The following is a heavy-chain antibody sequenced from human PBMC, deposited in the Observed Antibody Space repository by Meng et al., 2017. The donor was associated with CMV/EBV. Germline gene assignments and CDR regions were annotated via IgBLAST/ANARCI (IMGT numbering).Heavy chain of an antibody. CDR1: GGSISSYY. Sequence: QGLLKGSGPGLVKPWETLSLTCTALGGSISSYYWSWIRQPAGKGLEWIGRISTSGSTNYNPSLKSRVTMSVDTSKNQFSLKLSSVTAADTAVYYCARGPEVDYGDYVGLDYWGQGTLVTVSS. V-gene: IGHV4-4*07. D-gene: IGHD4-17*01. CDR2: ISTSGST. CDR3: ARGPEVDYGDYVGLDY. J-gene: IGHJ4*02.